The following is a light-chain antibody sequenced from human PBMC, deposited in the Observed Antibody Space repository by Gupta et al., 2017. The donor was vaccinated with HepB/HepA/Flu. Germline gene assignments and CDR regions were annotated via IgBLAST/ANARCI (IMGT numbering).Light chain of an antibody. CDR2: GAS. CDR1: QTISSDY. CDR3: QQYSDSQYT. J-gene: IGKJ2*01. Sequence: EIVLTQSPGTLSLSPGERAILSCRASQTISSDYLAWYQQKLVQAPRLLVYGASSRATGVPDRFVGSGSRTDFTLTITSLEPGDFAIYYCQQYSDSQYTFGQGTRLEIK. V-gene: IGKV3-20*01.